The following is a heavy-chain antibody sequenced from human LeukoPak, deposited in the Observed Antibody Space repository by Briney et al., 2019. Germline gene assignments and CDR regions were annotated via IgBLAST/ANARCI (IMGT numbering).Heavy chain of an antibody. D-gene: IGHD1-1*01. V-gene: IGHV4-39*07. J-gene: IGHJ4*02. CDR1: GGPVSSSTYY. CDR3: AKSSYNIFDY. CDR2: IFYSAYT. Sequence: SETLSLTCTVSGGPVSSSTYYWGWIRQPPGKGLEWIGSIFYSAYTYYNPSLKSQVSISVDTSKNQFSLNLSSVTAADTAVYYCAKSSYNIFDYWGQGTLVTVSS.